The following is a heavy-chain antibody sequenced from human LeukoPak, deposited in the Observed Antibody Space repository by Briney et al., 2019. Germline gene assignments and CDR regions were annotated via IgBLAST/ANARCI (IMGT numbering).Heavy chain of an antibody. Sequence: SETLSLTCTVSGSSISSSSHYWSWIRQPPGKGLEWIGSINYSGSTYYNPSLKSRVTISVDTSKNQFSLKLTSVTAADTAVYYCAIWGGIAARRGWFDPWGQGTLVTVSS. CDR3: AIWGGIAARRGWFDP. CDR1: GSSISSSSHY. J-gene: IGHJ5*02. D-gene: IGHD6-6*01. CDR2: INYSGST. V-gene: IGHV4-39*07.